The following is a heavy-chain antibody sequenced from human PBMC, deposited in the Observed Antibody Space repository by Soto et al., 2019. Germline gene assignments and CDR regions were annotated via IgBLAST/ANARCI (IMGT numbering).Heavy chain of an antibody. CDR3: ATLWGQD. CDR2: IYYSGST. Sequence: QLQLQESGPGLVKPSETLSLTCTVSGGSISSSSYYWGWIRQPPGKGLEWIGRIYYSGSTYYNPSLKSRVTISVDTSKNQFSLKLSSLIAADTAVYFCATLWGQDWGQGTLVTVSS. V-gene: IGHV4-39*01. CDR1: GGSISSSSYY. D-gene: IGHD3-10*01. J-gene: IGHJ4*02.